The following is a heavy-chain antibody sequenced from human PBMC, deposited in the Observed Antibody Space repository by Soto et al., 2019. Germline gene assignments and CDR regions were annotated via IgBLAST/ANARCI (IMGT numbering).Heavy chain of an antibody. CDR2: ISAYNGNT. CDR1: GYTFTSYG. V-gene: IGHV1-18*01. CDR3: AGDRPDYDFLTGPNGFDP. D-gene: IGHD3-9*01. Sequence: ASVKVSCKASGYTFTSYGISWVRQAPGQGLEWMGWISAYNGNTNYAQKFQGIFTMTTDTSTSTAYMELRSLRSDDTAVYYCAGDRPDYDFLTGPNGFDPWGQGTLVTVSS. J-gene: IGHJ5*02.